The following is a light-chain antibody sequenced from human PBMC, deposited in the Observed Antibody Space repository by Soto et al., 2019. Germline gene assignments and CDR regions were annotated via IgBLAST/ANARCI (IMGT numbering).Light chain of an antibody. V-gene: IGKV3-15*01. Sequence: EIVPTQSPATLSVSPGEGATLSCRASQSIDGNLAWYQQKPGQAPRLLIYGASTRATDMPGRFSGRGAGAEFTLTISSLQSEDFAVYYCQQRSNWPLITFGQGTRLEI. J-gene: IGKJ5*01. CDR3: QQRSNWPLIT. CDR1: QSIDGN. CDR2: GAS.